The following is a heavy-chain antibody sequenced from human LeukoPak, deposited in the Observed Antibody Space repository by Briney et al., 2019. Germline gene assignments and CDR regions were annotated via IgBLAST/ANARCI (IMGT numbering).Heavy chain of an antibody. CDR3: ARVSRQWVSEHYYYYYYIDV. V-gene: IGHV4-39*07. J-gene: IGHJ6*03. CDR1: GGSISSSSYY. D-gene: IGHD6-19*01. Sequence: SETLSLTCTVSGGSISSSSYYWGWIRQPPGKGLEWIGSIYYSGSTYYNPSLKSRITMSIDTSKNEFSLKLSSVTAADTAVYYCARVSRQWVSEHYYYYYYIDVWGKGTTVTVSS. CDR2: IYYSGST.